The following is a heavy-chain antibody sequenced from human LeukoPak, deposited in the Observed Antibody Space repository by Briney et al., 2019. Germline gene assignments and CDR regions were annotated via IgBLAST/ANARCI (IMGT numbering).Heavy chain of an antibody. V-gene: IGHV1-8*03. CDR2: MNPNSGNT. CDR3: ARALRWAYYYYMDV. CDR1: GYTFTSYD. Sequence: ASVKVSCKASGYTFTSYDINWVRQATGQGLEWMGWMNPNSGNTGYAQKFQGRVTITRNTSISTAYMELSSLRSEDTAVYYCARALRWAYYYYMDVWGKGTTVTVSS. D-gene: IGHD4-23*01. J-gene: IGHJ6*03.